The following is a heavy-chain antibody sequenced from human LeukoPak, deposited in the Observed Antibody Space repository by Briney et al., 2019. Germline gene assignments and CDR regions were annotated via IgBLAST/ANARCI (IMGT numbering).Heavy chain of an antibody. CDR1: GLTFSSYW. Sequence: GGSLRLSCAASGLTFSSYWMSWFRRAPGKGLEWVDNIKQDGSENYYVDSVKGRFTISRDNAKNSLYLQMNSLRAEDTAVYYCARNARSYRVDYFDYWGQGTLVTVSS. V-gene: IGHV3-7*01. D-gene: IGHD1-26*01. CDR3: ARNARSYRVDYFDY. J-gene: IGHJ4*02. CDR2: IKQDGSEN.